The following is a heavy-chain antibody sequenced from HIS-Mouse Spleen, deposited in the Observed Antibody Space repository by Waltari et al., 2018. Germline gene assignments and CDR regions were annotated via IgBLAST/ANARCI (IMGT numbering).Heavy chain of an antibody. D-gene: IGHD6-13*01. CDR1: GGSISSSSYY. CDR3: AREIPYSSSWYDWYFDL. CDR2: IYYSGST. V-gene: IGHV4-39*07. J-gene: IGHJ2*01. Sequence: QLQLQESGPGLVKPSETLSLTCTVSGGSISSSSYYWGWIRQPPGKGLEWIGSIYYSGSTYYNPPRKSRVTIAVYTSKNQLSLKLGSGTAADTAVYYCAREIPYSSSWYDWYFDLWGRGTLVTVSS.